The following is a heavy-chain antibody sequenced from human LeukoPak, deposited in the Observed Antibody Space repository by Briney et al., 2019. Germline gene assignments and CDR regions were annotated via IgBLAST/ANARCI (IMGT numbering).Heavy chain of an antibody. V-gene: IGHV3-48*04. D-gene: IGHD3-10*01. J-gene: IGHJ4*02. CDR1: GFTFSSYS. Sequence: GGSLRLSCAASGFTFSSYSMNWVRQAPGKGLEWVSYISSSGSIIYYTDSVKGRFTISRDNGKNSLYLQMNSLRAEDTAVYYCARHYGSGSYYTNNFDYWGQGTLVTVSS. CDR2: ISSSGSII. CDR3: ARHYGSGSYYTNNFDY.